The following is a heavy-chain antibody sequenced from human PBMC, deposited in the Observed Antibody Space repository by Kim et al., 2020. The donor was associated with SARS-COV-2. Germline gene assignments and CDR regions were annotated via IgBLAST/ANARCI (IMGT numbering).Heavy chain of an antibody. CDR1: GGAFRPYH. D-gene: IGHD1-1*01. CDR3: PRDDAYNLDAFDI. Sequence: SETLSLTCAVYGGAFRPYHWSWIRQPPGKGLEWIGEINHSGTTTYNPSLKSRVTMSVDTSKNQFSLNVRSVTGPDTAVYYCPRDDAYNLDAFDIWGQGT. CDR2: INHSGTT. V-gene: IGHV4-34*01. J-gene: IGHJ3*02.